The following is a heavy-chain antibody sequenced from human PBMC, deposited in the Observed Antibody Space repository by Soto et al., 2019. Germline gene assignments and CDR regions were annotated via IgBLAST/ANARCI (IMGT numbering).Heavy chain of an antibody. D-gene: IGHD6-19*01. CDR2: IWYDGSKQ. J-gene: IGHJ4*02. V-gene: IGHV3-33*01. Sequence: QVQLVESGGGVVQPGRSLRLSCGASGFSFRDYGMHWVRQAPGKGLEWLAIIWYDGSKQYYADSVKGRFTISRDNSKNTLHLQINSLRAEDTAVYYCVRGWFRSGGDFDSWGQGTLVTVSS. CDR1: GFSFRDYG. CDR3: VRGWFRSGGDFDS.